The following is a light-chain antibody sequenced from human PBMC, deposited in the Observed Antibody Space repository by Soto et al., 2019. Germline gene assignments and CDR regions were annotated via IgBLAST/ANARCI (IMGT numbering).Light chain of an antibody. J-gene: IGKJ4*01. CDR3: QQYNSYSPT. Sequence: DIQMTQSPSTLSASVGDRVTITCRASQSISSWLAWYQQKPGKAPKILIYKASSLESGVPSRFSGSGSGTEFTLTISSLHPDDFATYYCQQYNSYSPTFGGGTKVEIK. CDR2: KAS. CDR1: QSISSW. V-gene: IGKV1-5*03.